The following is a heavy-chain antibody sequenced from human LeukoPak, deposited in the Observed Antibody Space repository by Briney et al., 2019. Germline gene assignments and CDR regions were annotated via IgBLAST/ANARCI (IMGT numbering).Heavy chain of an antibody. CDR1: GGSISSSSYY. J-gene: IGHJ6*03. CDR2: IYYSGST. D-gene: IGHD2-2*02. V-gene: IGHV4-39*07. CDR3: ARVDGCSSTSCYNYYYYYMDV. Sequence: PSETLSLTCTVSGGSISSSSYYWGWIRQPPGKGLEWIGSIYYSGSTYYNPSLKSRVTISVDTSKNQFSLKLSSVTAADTAVYYCARVDGCSSTSCYNYYYYYMDVWGKGTTVTVSS.